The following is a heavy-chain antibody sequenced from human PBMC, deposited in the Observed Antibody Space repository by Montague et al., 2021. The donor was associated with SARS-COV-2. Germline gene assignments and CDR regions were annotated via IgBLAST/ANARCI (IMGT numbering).Heavy chain of an antibody. CDR1: GGSFSNYY. CDR2: GNQSGTS. Sequence: SETLSLTCAISGGSFSNYYWSWIRQRPGKGLEWIGEGNQSGTSIYNPSPKIGITISEETSKNKYYLRLNSGTAAATDVYDCARGRRRVVVPGAGRAGRAFGIWGQGTMVTVSS. CDR3: ARGRRRVVVPGAGRAGRAFGI. V-gene: IGHV4-34*01. J-gene: IGHJ3*02. D-gene: IGHD2-2*01.